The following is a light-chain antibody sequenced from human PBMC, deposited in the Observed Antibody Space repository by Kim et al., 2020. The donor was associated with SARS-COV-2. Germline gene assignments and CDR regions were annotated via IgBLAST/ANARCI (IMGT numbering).Light chain of an antibody. CDR2: GAS. CDR3: QQYGSSPLT. Sequence: EIVLTQSPGTLSLSPGERATLSCRASQSVSSSYLAWYQQKPGQAPRLLIYGASSRATGIPDRFSGSGSGTDFTLTISRLEPEDFAVYNCQQYGSSPLTFGQGTKLEI. J-gene: IGKJ2*01. CDR1: QSVSSSY. V-gene: IGKV3-20*01.